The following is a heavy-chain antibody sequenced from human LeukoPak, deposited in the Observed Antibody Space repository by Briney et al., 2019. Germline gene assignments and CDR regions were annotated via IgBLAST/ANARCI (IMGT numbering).Heavy chain of an antibody. Sequence: ASVKVSCKASGYTLTSYDINWVRQATEQGLEWMGWMNPNSGNTGYAQKFQGRVTMTRNTSISTAYMGLSSLRSEDTAVYYCARGLRMVRGVKALRPNWFDPWGQGTLVTVSS. CDR3: ARGLRMVRGVKALRPNWFDP. CDR1: GYTLTSYD. D-gene: IGHD3-10*01. V-gene: IGHV1-8*01. CDR2: MNPNSGNT. J-gene: IGHJ5*02.